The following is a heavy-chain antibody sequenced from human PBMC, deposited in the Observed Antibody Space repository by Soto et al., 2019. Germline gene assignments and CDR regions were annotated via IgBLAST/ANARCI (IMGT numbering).Heavy chain of an antibody. V-gene: IGHV3-21*01. J-gene: IGHJ3*02. D-gene: IGHD2-21*01. CDR1: GFTFSSYS. CDR2: ISSSSSYI. Sequence: EVQLVESGGGLVKPGGSLRLSCAASGFTFSSYSMNWVRQAPGKGLEWVSSISSSSSYIYYADSVKGRFTISRDNAKNALYLQMNSLRAEDTAVYYCAIDSIIWWGYAFDIWGQGTMVTVSS. CDR3: AIDSIIWWGYAFDI.